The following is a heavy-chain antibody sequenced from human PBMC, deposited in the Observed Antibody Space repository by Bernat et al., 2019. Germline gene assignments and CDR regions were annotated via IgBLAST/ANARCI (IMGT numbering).Heavy chain of an antibody. CDR2: IKQDGSEE. J-gene: IGHJ6*02. CDR3: ARLIFEGVSYRKQYGMDV. D-gene: IGHD3-3*01. CDR1: GFTFSGYW. Sequence: EVQLVESGGGLVQPGGSLRLSCAASGFTFSGYWMTWVRQAPGKGLEWVANIKQDGSEEYYVDSMKGRFTISRDNTRNSLYLQMNSLKAEDTAVYYGARLIFEGVSYRKQYGMDVWGQGTTVTVS. V-gene: IGHV3-7*03.